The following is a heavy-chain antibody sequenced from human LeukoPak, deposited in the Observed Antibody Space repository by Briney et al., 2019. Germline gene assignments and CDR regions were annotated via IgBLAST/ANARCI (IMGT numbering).Heavy chain of an antibody. CDR1: GYTFTSYD. Sequence: ASVKVSCKASGYTFTSYDINWVRQATGQGLEWMGWMNPNSGNTGYAQKFQGRVTMTRNTSISTAYMELSSLRSEDTAVYYCARGITIFGVVLYGMDVWGQGTTVTVSS. D-gene: IGHD3-3*01. CDR3: ARGITIFGVVLYGMDV. J-gene: IGHJ6*02. V-gene: IGHV1-8*01. CDR2: MNPNSGNT.